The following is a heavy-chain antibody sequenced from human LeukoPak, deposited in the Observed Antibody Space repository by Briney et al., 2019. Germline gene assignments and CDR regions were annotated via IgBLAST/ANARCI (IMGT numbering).Heavy chain of an antibody. V-gene: IGHV1-2*01. CDR1: GYTFTGYY. D-gene: IGHD6-13*01. Sequence: ASVKVSCKASGYTFTGYYMHWVRQAPGQGLEWMGWINPNSGGTNYAQKFQGRVTITADKSTSTAYMELSSLRSEDTVVYYCARGRPTTSIAAAGVNWFDPWGQGALVTVSS. CDR3: ARGRPTTSIAAAGVNWFDP. CDR2: INPNSGGT. J-gene: IGHJ5*02.